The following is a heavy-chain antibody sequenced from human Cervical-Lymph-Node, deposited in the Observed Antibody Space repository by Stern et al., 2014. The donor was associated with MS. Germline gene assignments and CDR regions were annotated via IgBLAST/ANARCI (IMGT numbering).Heavy chain of an antibody. D-gene: IGHD2-2*01. J-gene: IGHJ6*02. CDR2: IIPLFGTA. CDR1: GGTFSSYA. Sequence: VQLVESGAEVKKPGSSGKVSCKASGGTFSSYAISWVRQAPGQGLEWMGGIIPLFGTANYAQKFQGRVTITADESTSTAYMELSSLRSEDTAVYYCARGQYQLLSRYYYYGMDVWGQGTTVTVSS. CDR3: ARGQYQLLSRYYYYGMDV. V-gene: IGHV1-69*01.